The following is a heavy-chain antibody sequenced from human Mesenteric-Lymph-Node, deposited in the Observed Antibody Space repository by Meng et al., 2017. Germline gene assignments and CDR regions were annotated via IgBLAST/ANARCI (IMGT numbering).Heavy chain of an antibody. D-gene: IGHD3-10*01. CDR1: GGSFSNYY. Sequence: QVQLQQWRAGLLKPSETLSPTCAVYGGSFSNYYWSWIRQPPGKGLEWIGEINHSGSTKYNPSRKSRVTISVDTSKNQFSLNLNSVTAADTAVYYCARGGSVPMVLSYWGQGTLVTVSS. CDR2: INHSGST. CDR3: ARGGSVPMVLSY. V-gene: IGHV4-34*02. J-gene: IGHJ4*02.